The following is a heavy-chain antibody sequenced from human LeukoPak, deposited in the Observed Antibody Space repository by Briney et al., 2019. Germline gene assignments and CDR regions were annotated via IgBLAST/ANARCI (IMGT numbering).Heavy chain of an antibody. Sequence: PGGSLRLSCAASGFTFSSYGMHWVRQAPGKGLEWVAFIRYDGSNKYYADSVKGRFTISRGNSKNTLYLQMNSLRAEDTAVYYCAKFGGRDFWSGYNDYWGQGTLVTVSS. CDR3: AKFGGRDFWSGYNDY. CDR1: GFTFSSYG. CDR2: IRYDGSNK. D-gene: IGHD3-3*01. V-gene: IGHV3-30*02. J-gene: IGHJ4*02.